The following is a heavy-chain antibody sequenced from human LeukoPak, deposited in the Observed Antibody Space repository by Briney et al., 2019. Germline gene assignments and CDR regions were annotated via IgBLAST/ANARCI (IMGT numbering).Heavy chain of an antibody. V-gene: IGHV3-74*01. Sequence: GGSLRLSCAASGFTFSSYWMHWVRQAPGKGLVWVSRINSDGSSTSYADSVKGRFTISRDNAKNTLYLQMNSLRAEDTAVYYCARNYYGSGSYYSHFDYWGQGTLVTVSS. CDR3: ARNYYGSGSYYSHFDY. D-gene: IGHD3-10*01. CDR1: GFTFSSYW. CDR2: INSDGSST. J-gene: IGHJ4*02.